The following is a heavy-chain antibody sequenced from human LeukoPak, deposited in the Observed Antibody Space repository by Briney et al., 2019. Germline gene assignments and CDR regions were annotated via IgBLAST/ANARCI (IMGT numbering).Heavy chain of an antibody. J-gene: IGHJ4*02. V-gene: IGHV3-23*01. CDR2: ISGSGTTT. Sequence: SGGSLRLSCAASGFTFRNYAMSWVRRAPGKGLEWVSAISGSGTTTHYADSVKGRFTVSRDNSKNTVFLQMHSLGAEDTAVYYCSKGETDTGTLTHVYWGPGTLVTVSS. CDR1: GFTFRNYA. D-gene: IGHD1-7*01. CDR3: SKGETDTGTLTHVY.